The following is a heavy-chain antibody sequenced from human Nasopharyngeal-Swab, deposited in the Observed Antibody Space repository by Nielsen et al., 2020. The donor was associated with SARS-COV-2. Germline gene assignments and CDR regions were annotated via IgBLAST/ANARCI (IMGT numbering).Heavy chain of an antibody. Sequence: GSLRLSCSVPGGSIRSSSYYWGWIRQPPGKGLEWIGEINHNGSTNYNPSLKSRVTISVDTSKNQFSLKLSSVTAADTAVYYCARETSYYYDSSGYYHWGQGTLVTVSS. V-gene: IGHV4-39*07. CDR1: GGSIRSSSYY. CDR2: INHNGST. J-gene: IGHJ5*02. D-gene: IGHD3-22*01. CDR3: ARETSYYYDSSGYYH.